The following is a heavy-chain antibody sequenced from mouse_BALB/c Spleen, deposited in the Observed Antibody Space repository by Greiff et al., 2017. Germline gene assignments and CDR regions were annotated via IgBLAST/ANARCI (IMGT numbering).Heavy chain of an antibody. Sequence: QVQLKESGAELAKPGASVKMSCKASGYTFTSYWMHWVKQRPGQGLEWIGYINPSTGYTEYNQKFKDKATLTADKSSSTAYMQLSSLTSEDSAVYYCARRDYDYYAMDYWGQGTSVTVSS. V-gene: IGHV1-7*01. CDR2: INPSTGYT. CDR3: ARRDYDYYAMDY. J-gene: IGHJ4*01. CDR1: GYTFTSYW. D-gene: IGHD2-4*01.